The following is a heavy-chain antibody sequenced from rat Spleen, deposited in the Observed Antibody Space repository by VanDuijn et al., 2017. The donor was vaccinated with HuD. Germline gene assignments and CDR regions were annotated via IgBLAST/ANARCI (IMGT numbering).Heavy chain of an antibody. CDR1: GFTFSSYW. V-gene: IGHV5-58*01. J-gene: IGHJ2*01. Sequence: EVQLVETGGGLVQPGRSLKLSCVASGFTFSSYWMYWIRQAPGKGLEWVSAINSDGGRAFYSDSVKGRFTISRDNAENTVYLQMNSPRSEDTATYYCANDYYDGYYNGYFDYWGQGVMVTVSS. D-gene: IGHD1-12*03. CDR3: ANDYYDGYYNGYFDY. CDR2: INSDGGRA.